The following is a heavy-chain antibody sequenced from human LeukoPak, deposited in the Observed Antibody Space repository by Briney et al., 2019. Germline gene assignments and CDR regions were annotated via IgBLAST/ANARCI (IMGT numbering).Heavy chain of an antibody. CDR2: ISWDGGST. Sequence: PGGSLRLSCAASGFTFDDYTMHWVRQAPGKGLEWVSPISWDGGSTYYADSVKGRFTISRDNSKNSLYLQMNSLRTEDTALHYCAKDATRYYYYMDVWGKGTTVTVSS. CDR3: AKDATRYYYYMDV. V-gene: IGHV3-43*01. J-gene: IGHJ6*03. CDR1: GFTFDDYT.